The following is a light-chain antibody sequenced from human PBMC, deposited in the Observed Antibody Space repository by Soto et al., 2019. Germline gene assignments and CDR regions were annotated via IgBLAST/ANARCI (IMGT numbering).Light chain of an antibody. CDR1: QNVSTY. J-gene: IGKJ3*01. CDR3: QQRTNWLT. CDR2: DAS. V-gene: IGKV3-11*01. Sequence: EIVLTQSPATLYLSPGERVTLSCRASQNVSTYLAWYQQKPGQAPRLLIYDASDRSTGIPARFSGSGSGTYFTLTISIPEPEDSAVYYCQQRTNWLTFGPGTKVDIK.